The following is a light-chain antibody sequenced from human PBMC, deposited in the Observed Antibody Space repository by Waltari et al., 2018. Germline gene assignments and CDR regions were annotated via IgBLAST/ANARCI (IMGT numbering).Light chain of an antibody. CDR1: RSNVGNTY. Sequence: QSVLTQPPSASGTPGQRVTIPCSGSRSNVGNTYVYWYQQLPGTAPKLLIYRNNQRPSGVPDRFSCSKSGTSASLAISGLRSEDEADYYCAAWDDSLSGRVFGGGTKVTVL. J-gene: IGLJ3*02. CDR2: RNN. V-gene: IGLV1-47*01. CDR3: AAWDDSLSGRV.